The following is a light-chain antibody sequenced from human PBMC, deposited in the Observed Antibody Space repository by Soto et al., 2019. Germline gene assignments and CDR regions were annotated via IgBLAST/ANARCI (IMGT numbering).Light chain of an antibody. V-gene: IGLV1-44*01. Sequence: QSVLTQPRSASGTPGQTVTISCSGSSSNIETNTVTWYQQLPGTAPKLLIYSDDQRPSGVPDRFSGSKSGTSASLAISGLQSEDEADYYCSAWDDSLNGGGLFGGGTQLTVL. CDR2: SDD. J-gene: IGLJ3*02. CDR3: SAWDDSLNGGGL. CDR1: SSNIETNT.